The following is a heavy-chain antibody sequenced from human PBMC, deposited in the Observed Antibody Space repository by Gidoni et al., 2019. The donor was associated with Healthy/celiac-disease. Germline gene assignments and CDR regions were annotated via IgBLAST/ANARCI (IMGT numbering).Heavy chain of an antibody. V-gene: IGHV4-34*01. J-gene: IGHJ4*02. D-gene: IGHD3-3*01. CDR3: ARRYYDFWSGYYWAY. CDR2: INHSGST. Sequence: QVQLQQWGAGLLKPSETLSLTCAVYGGSFSGYYWSWIRQPPGKGLEWIGEINHSGSTNYNPSLKSRVTISVDTSKNHFSLKLSSVTAADTAVYYCARRYYDFWSGYYWAYWGQGTLVTVSS. CDR1: GGSFSGYY.